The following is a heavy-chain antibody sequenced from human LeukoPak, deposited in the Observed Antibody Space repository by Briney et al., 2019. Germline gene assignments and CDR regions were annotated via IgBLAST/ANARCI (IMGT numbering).Heavy chain of an antibody. J-gene: IGHJ4*02. D-gene: IGHD2-8*01. V-gene: IGHV3-48*04. CDR2: IRGTSSAM. Sequence: GGSLRLSCAASGFSFSGYCMNWVRQAPGKGLEWVAHIRGTSSAMIYVESVKGRFTISRDNAKNALYLQVSGLRAEDTAVYYCARDREWSFDYWGQGTLVTVPS. CDR1: GFSFSGYC. CDR3: ARDREWSFDY.